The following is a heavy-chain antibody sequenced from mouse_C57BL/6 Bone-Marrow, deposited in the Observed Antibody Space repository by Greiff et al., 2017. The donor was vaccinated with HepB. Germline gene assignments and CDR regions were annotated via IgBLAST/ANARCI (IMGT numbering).Heavy chain of an antibody. CDR1: GFTFTDYY. V-gene: IGHV7-3*01. J-gene: IGHJ4*01. D-gene: IGHD6-1*01. CDR2: IRNKANGYTT. CDR3: ARYANHYDAMDY. Sequence: EVMLMESGGGLVQPGGSLSLSCAASGFTFTDYYMSWVRQPPGKALEWLGFIRNKANGYTTEYSASVKVRFTISRAKSQSILYLQMNALGAKDSATYYCARYANHYDAMDYWGQGTSVTVSS.